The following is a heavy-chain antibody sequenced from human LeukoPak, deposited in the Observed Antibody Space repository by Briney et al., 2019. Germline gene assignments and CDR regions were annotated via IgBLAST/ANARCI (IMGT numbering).Heavy chain of an antibody. CDR1: GDPISSGGYY. CDR2: IYYSGST. CDR3: ASWTNAYYFDY. V-gene: IGHV4-31*03. D-gene: IGHD3/OR15-3a*01. J-gene: IGHJ4*02. Sequence: SQTLSLTCTVSGDPISSGGYYWSWIRQHPGKGLEWIGYIYYSGSTYYNPSLKSRVTISVDTSKNQFSLKLSSVTAADTAVYYCASWTNAYYFDYWGQGTLVTVSS.